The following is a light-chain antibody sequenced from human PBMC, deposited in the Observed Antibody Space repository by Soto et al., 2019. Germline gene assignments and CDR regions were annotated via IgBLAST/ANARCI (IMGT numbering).Light chain of an antibody. CDR1: SSDVGGYSY. J-gene: IGLJ1*01. CDR2: DVN. Sequence: QSVLTQPHSVSGSPGQSVAISCSGTSSDVGGYSYVSWYQQHPGKAPKLIIFDVNKRPSGVPDRFSGSKSGSTASLTISGLQAEDEADYYCCSYGGSFYVVGTGTKVTVL. V-gene: IGLV2-11*01. CDR3: CSYGGSFYV.